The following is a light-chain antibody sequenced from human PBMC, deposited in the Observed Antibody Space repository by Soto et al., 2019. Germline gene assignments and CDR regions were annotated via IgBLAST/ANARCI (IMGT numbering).Light chain of an antibody. V-gene: IGKV3-15*01. Sequence: EIVMTQSPATLSVSPGEGATLSCRASQSVSHNLAWYQQKPGQAPWLLIYGASTRATGIPTRFSGSGSGTEFTLTISSLQSEDFAVYYCEQYNSWPPLYTFGQGTKLEIK. CDR3: EQYNSWPPLYT. CDR1: QSVSHN. CDR2: GAS. J-gene: IGKJ2*01.